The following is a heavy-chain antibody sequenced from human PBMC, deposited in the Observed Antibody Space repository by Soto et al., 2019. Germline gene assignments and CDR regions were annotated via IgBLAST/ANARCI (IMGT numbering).Heavy chain of an antibody. V-gene: IGHV4-39*01. CDR3: ARLAGYCSGTSCYGYYGMDV. CDR1: GGSISSGGYY. J-gene: IGHJ6*02. CDR2: IYYSGST. D-gene: IGHD2-2*01. Sequence: SETLSLTCTVSGGSISSGGYYWGWIRQPPGKGLEWIGTIYYSGSTYYNPSLKSRVTISVDTSKNQFSLKVSSVTAADTAVFYCARLAGYCSGTSCYGYYGMDVWGQGTTVTVSS.